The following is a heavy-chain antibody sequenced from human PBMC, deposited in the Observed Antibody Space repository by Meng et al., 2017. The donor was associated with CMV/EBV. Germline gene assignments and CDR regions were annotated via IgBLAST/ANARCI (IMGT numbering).Heavy chain of an antibody. CDR1: GYSFTSYW. Sequence: GESLKISCKGSGYSFTSYWTGWVRQMPGKGLEWMGIIYPGDSDTRYSPSFQGQVTISADKSISTAYLQWSSLKASDTAMYYCARTASYSSSWPNWFDPWGQGTLVTVSS. J-gene: IGHJ5*02. D-gene: IGHD6-13*01. V-gene: IGHV5-51*01. CDR2: IYPGDSDT. CDR3: ARTASYSSSWPNWFDP.